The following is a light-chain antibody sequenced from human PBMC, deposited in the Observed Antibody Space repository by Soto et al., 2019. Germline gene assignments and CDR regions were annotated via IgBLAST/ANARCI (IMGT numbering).Light chain of an antibody. J-gene: IGKJ3*01. CDR1: QSVSSNN. Sequence: EIVLTQSPGTLSLSPGERATLSCRASQSVSSNNLAWYQQRPGQAPRVVIYGASTRATGIPGRFSGSGSGTDFTLTISRLEPEDFAVYYCQRYGRSPYTFGPGTKVDIK. CDR3: QRYGRSPYT. V-gene: IGKV3-20*01. CDR2: GAS.